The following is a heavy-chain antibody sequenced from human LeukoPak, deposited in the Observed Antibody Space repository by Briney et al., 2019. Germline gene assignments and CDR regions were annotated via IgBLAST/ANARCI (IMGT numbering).Heavy chain of an antibody. CDR3: ASDIAAAGTADY. V-gene: IGHV3-21*01. CDR1: GFTFSSYS. D-gene: IGHD6-13*01. J-gene: IGHJ4*02. Sequence: GSLRLSCAASGFTFSSYSMNWVRQAPGKGLEWVSSISSSSSYIYYADSVKGRFTISRDNAKNSLYLQMNSLRAEDTAVYYCASDIAAAGTADYWGQGTLVTVSS. CDR2: ISSSSSYI.